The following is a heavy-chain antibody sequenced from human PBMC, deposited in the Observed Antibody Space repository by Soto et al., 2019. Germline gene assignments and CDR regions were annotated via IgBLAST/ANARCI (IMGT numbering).Heavy chain of an antibody. CDR1: GGTFSSYA. Sequence: SVKVSCKASGGTFSSYAISWVRQAPGQGLEWMGGIIPIFGTANYAQKFQGRVTITADESTSTAYMELSSLGSEDTAVYYCARDPYDDSSGYPLSQHWGQGTLVTVSS. J-gene: IGHJ1*01. D-gene: IGHD3-22*01. CDR2: IIPIFGTA. CDR3: ARDPYDDSSGYPLSQH. V-gene: IGHV1-69*13.